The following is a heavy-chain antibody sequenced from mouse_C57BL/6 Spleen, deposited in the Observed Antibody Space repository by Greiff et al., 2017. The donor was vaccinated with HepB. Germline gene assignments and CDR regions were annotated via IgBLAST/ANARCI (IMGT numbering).Heavy chain of an antibody. V-gene: IGHV1-52*01. J-gene: IGHJ2*01. CDR1: GYTFTSYW. CDR3: ARLSGGYYFDY. CDR2: IDPSDSET. Sequence: QVQLQQPGAELVRPGSSVKLSCKASGYTFTSYWMHWVKQRPIQGLEWIGNIDPSDSETHYNQKFKDKATLTVDKSSSTAYMQLSSLTSEDSAVYYCARLSGGYYFDYWGKGTTLTVSS. D-gene: IGHD1-3*01.